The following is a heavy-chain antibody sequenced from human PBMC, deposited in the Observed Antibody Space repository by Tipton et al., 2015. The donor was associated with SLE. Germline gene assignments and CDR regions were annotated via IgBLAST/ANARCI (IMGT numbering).Heavy chain of an antibody. CDR3: ARDPVYGGNTGAFDI. J-gene: IGHJ3*02. CDR2: IYYSGST. CDR1: GGSISSYY. D-gene: IGHD4-23*01. V-gene: IGHV4-59*01. Sequence: LRLSCTVSGGSISSYYWSWIRQPPGKGLEWIGYIYYSGSTNYNPSLKSRVTISVDTSKNQFSLKLSSVTAADTAVYYCARDPVYGGNTGAFDIWGQGTTVTVSS.